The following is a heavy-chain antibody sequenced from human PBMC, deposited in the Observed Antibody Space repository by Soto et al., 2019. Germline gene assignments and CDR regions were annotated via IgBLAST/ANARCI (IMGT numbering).Heavy chain of an antibody. CDR2: IKSKADGGTI. CDR1: GFTFNNAW. J-gene: IGHJ4*02. D-gene: IGHD3-3*01. V-gene: IGHV3-15*07. Sequence: EVQLVESGGGLVKPGGSLRLSCAASGFTFNNAWMNWVRQGPGKGLEWVGRIKSKADGGTIDYATPVKGRFTISRDDLKKMLYLQMNSRKTEDTAVYYCTTGLEGDSWGQGTLVTVSS. CDR3: TTGLEGDS.